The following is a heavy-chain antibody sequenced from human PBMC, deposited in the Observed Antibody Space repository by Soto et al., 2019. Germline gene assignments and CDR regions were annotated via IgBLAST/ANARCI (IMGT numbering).Heavy chain of an antibody. CDR3: ARDPAAEEQWLGEDLWAFDY. CDR1: GYTFTSYG. J-gene: IGHJ4*02. V-gene: IGHV1-18*01. D-gene: IGHD6-19*01. CDR2: ISAYNGNT. Sequence: ASVKVSCKASGYTFTSYGISWVRQAPGQGLEWMGWISAYNGNTNYAQKLQGRVTMTTDTSTSTAYMELRSLRSDDTAVYYCARDPAAEEQWLGEDLWAFDYWGQGTLVTVSS.